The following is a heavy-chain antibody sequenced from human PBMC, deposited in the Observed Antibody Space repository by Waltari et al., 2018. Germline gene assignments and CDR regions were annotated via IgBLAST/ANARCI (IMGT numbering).Heavy chain of an antibody. CDR1: GFTFSSYE. V-gene: IGHV3-48*03. CDR2: ISSSGSTI. CDR3: ARNIVVVTAIPYYGMDV. J-gene: IGHJ6*02. Sequence: EVQLVESGGGLVQPGGSLRLSCAASGFTFSSYEMNWVRQAPGKGLEWVSYISSSGSTIYYADSVKGRFTISRDNAKNSLYLQMNSLRAEDTAVYYCARNIVVVTAIPYYGMDVWGQGP. D-gene: IGHD2-21*02.